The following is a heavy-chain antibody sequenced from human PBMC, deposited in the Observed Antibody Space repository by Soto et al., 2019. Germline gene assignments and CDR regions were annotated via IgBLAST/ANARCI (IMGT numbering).Heavy chain of an antibody. D-gene: IGHD1-26*01. J-gene: IGHJ4*02. V-gene: IGHV4-59*01. CDR1: GGSISVYY. CDR2: IYASGSP. Sequence: PSETLSLTCTISGGSISVYYWSWVRQPPGHELEWIGYIYASGSPYYNPSLRSRVTIPADPSKNQISLKLTSPTAADTAVYYCARGVGSSPPRYWGRGTLVTVSS. CDR3: ARGVGSSPPRY.